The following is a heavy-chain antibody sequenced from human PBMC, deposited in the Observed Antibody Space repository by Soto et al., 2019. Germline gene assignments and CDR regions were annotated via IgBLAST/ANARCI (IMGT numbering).Heavy chain of an antibody. CDR1: GGSIRSYY. CDR3: ATYRKFFQI. V-gene: IGHV4-59*04. J-gene: IGHJ3*02. CDR2: IHYTGST. Sequence: PSETLSLTCTVSGGSIRSYYWTWIRRSPGKGLEWIGYIHYTGSTYYNSSLKSRVTISVDRSKNHFFLNLTSVTAADTAVYYCATYRKFFQIWGQGTKVTVSS.